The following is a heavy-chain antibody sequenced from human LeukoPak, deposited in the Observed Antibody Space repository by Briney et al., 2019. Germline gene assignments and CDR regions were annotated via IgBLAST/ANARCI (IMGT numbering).Heavy chain of an antibody. D-gene: IGHD6-19*01. V-gene: IGHV3-53*01. J-gene: IGHJ4*02. CDR3: AKELSGGWPFDY. Sequence: PGGSLRLSCAASGFTVSSNYMSWVRQAPGKGLDWVSIIYSGGSTYYADSVKGRFTISRDNSKNTMFLQMNSLRAEDTAVYYCAKELSGGWPFDYWGQGALVTVSS. CDR1: GFTVSSNY. CDR2: IYSGGST.